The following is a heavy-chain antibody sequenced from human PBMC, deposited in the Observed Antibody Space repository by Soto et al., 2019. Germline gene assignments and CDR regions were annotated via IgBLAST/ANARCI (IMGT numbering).Heavy chain of an antibody. CDR1: GFAVTTYG. J-gene: IGHJ3*01. CDR3: GKDPHGFYVGAFDF. V-gene: IGHV3-23*01. D-gene: IGHD3-16*01. Sequence: EVQVLESGGNLIQPGGSLRLSCTASGFAVTTYGMTWVRQAPGKGPEWVASISGGGGTIYYAESVKGRFTISRDHSRNTVYLQMNSLTADDTAKYFCGKDPHGFYVGAFDFWGQGTVVTVSS. CDR2: ISGGGGTI.